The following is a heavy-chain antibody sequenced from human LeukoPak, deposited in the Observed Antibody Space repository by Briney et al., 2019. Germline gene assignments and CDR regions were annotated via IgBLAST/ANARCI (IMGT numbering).Heavy chain of an antibody. CDR1: GYTFTGYY. CDR3: ARVFLKAYCGGDCYGHYFDY. D-gene: IGHD2-21*02. CDR2: INPKSGNT. Sequence: ASVKVSCKASGYTFTGYYMHWVRQAPGQGLEWMGWINPKSGNTNYAQKFQGRVTMTRDTSISTAYMELSRLRSDDTAVYYCARVFLKAYCGGDCYGHYFDYWGQGTLVTVPS. J-gene: IGHJ4*02. V-gene: IGHV1-2*02.